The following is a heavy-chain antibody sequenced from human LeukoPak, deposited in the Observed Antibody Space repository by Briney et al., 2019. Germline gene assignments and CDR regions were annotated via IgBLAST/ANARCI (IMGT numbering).Heavy chain of an antibody. Sequence: PGGSLRLSCAASGFTFSSYSMNWVRQAPGKGLEWVANIKQDGSEEYYVDSVKGRFTISRDNAKNSLSLQMDSLRAEDTAVYYCARDYDILTAYHASFDYWGQGTLVTVSS. CDR2: IKQDGSEE. D-gene: IGHD3-9*01. J-gene: IGHJ4*02. V-gene: IGHV3-7*01. CDR3: ARDYDILTAYHASFDY. CDR1: GFTFSSYS.